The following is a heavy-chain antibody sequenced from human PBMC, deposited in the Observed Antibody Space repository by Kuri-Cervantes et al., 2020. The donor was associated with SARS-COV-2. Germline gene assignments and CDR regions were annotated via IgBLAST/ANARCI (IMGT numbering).Heavy chain of an antibody. Sequence: LSLTCAASGFTFSSYSMNWVRQAPGKGLEWVSYISSSSSTIYYADSVKGRFTISRDNSRKVVYLHMNSLRDEDTAVYYCARPTFDYWGQGTLVTVSS. V-gene: IGHV3-48*02. J-gene: IGHJ4*02. CDR3: ARPTFDY. CDR1: GFTFSSYS. CDR2: ISSSSSTI.